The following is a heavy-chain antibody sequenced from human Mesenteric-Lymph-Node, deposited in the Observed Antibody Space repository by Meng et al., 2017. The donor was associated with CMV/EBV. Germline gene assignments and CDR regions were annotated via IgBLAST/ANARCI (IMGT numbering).Heavy chain of an antibody. D-gene: IGHD4-23*01. Sequence: QGPPQQGGAGLLKPSGPLSRAFAVHCGCCSGYYWSWIRQPPGKGLEWIGEINHSGSTNYNPSLKSRVTISVDTSKNQFSQKLSSVTAADTAVYYCARHQRWLKSEGGFNYWGQGTLVTVSS. CDR2: INHSGST. CDR3: ARHQRWLKSEGGFNY. V-gene: IGHV4-34*01. CDR1: CGCCSGYY. J-gene: IGHJ4*02.